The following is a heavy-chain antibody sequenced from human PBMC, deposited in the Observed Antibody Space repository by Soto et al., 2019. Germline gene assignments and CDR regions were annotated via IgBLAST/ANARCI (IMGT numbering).Heavy chain of an antibody. CDR2: ISTNSGNT. Sequence: ASVKVSCKTSGYTFSSYSINWVRQAPGQGLEWMAWISTNSGNTHYAERLQGRVTVTLDKTARTAFMEMWGLTSDDTAVYFCARDNGYYDFWGQGTLVTVSS. V-gene: IGHV1-18*01. J-gene: IGHJ4*02. D-gene: IGHD2-8*01. CDR1: GYTFSSYS. CDR3: ARDNGYYDF.